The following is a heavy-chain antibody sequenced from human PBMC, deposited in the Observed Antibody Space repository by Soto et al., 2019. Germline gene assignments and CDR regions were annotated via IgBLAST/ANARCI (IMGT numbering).Heavy chain of an antibody. CDR3: AKGHPTDDYHGSGSIFYYYYAMDV. CDR1: GFTFSFYA. D-gene: IGHD3-10*01. Sequence: QVQLVESGGDVVQPGRSLRLSCAASGFTFSFYAMHWARQAPGKGLEWVAVISYNGRNKHYVDSVKGRFTISRDNSQDTLYLHMNSLRTEDTAIYYCAKGHPTDDYHGSGSIFYYYYAMDVWGQGTTVTVSS. V-gene: IGHV3-30*04. J-gene: IGHJ6*02. CDR2: ISYNGRNK.